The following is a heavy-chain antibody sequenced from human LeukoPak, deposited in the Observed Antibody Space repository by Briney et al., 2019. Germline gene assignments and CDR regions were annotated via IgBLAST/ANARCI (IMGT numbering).Heavy chain of an antibody. D-gene: IGHD1-1*01. CDR2: INHSGST. Sequence: SETLSLTCAVYGGSFSGYYWSWLRQPPGKGLEWIGEINHSGSTNYNPSLKSRVTISADTSKNQFSLKLSSVTAADTAVYYCARVGTTTGGYDCWGQGTLVTVSS. CDR1: GGSFSGYY. CDR3: ARVGTTTGGYDC. V-gene: IGHV4-34*01. J-gene: IGHJ4*02.